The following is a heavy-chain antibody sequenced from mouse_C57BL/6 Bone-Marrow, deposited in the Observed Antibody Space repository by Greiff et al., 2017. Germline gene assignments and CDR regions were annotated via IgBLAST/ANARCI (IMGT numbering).Heavy chain of an antibody. CDR2: IDPSDSET. Sequence: QVHVKQSGAELVRPGSSVKLSCKASGYTFTSYWMHWVKQRPIQGLEWIGNIDPSDSETHYNQKFKDKATLTVDKSSSTAYMQLSSLTSEDSAVYYCARGRYFDVWGTGTTVTVSS. J-gene: IGHJ1*03. CDR1: GYTFTSYW. CDR3: ARGRYFDV. V-gene: IGHV1-52*01.